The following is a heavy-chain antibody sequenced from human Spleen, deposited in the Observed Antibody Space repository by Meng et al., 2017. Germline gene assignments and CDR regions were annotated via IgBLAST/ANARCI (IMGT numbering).Heavy chain of an antibody. V-gene: IGHV1-2*06. CDR1: GYTFTGYY. D-gene: IGHD3-10*01. CDR3: ARDRGVTYSFDQ. Sequence: ASVKVSCKASGYTFTGYYMHWVRQAPGQGLEWMGRINPNSGGTNYAQKFQGRFTISRDSSRSMLYLQMNCLRADDTAVYYCARDRGVTYSFDQWGRGTLVTVSS. CDR2: INPNSGGT. J-gene: IGHJ4*02.